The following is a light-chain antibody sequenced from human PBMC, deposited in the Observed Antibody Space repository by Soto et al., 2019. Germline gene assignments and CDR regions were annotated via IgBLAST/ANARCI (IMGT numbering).Light chain of an antibody. Sequence: QSALTQPASVSGSPGQSITISCTKTSSDVGDYTYVSWYQQYPDKAPKLMIYEVSNRPSGVSNRFSGSKSGNTASLTISTLQAEDEAEYYCSSYTTSSTVVFGGGTKLTVL. CDR1: SSDVGDYTY. CDR3: SSYTTSSTVV. J-gene: IGLJ3*02. CDR2: EVS. V-gene: IGLV2-14*01.